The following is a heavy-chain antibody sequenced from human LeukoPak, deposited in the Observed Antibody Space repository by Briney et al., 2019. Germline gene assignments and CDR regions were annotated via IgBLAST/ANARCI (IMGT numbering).Heavy chain of an antibody. CDR1: GGTFSSCA. CDR2: IIPIFGTA. CDR3: ARRQFNCSSTSCYTMTYYYGMDV. Sequence: SVKVSCKASGGTFSSCAISWVRQAPGQGLEWMGGIIPIFGTANYAQKFQGRVTITADEFTSTAYMELGSLRSEDTAVYYCARRQFNCSSTSCYTMTYYYGMDVWGQGTTVTVSS. V-gene: IGHV1-69*13. J-gene: IGHJ6*02. D-gene: IGHD2-2*02.